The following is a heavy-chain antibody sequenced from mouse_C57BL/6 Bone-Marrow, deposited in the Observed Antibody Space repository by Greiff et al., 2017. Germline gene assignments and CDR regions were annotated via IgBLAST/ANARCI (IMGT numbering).Heavy chain of an antibody. Sequence: QVQLQQSGAELVRPGSSVKLSCKASGYTFTSYWMHWVKQRPIQGLEWIGNIDPSDSETHYNQKFKDKATLTVDKSSSTAYMQLSSLTSEDSAVYYCARGGGLRRSYYYAMDYWGQGTSVTVSS. J-gene: IGHJ4*01. D-gene: IGHD2-4*01. CDR2: IDPSDSET. V-gene: IGHV1-52*01. CDR1: GYTFTSYW. CDR3: ARGGGLRRSYYYAMDY.